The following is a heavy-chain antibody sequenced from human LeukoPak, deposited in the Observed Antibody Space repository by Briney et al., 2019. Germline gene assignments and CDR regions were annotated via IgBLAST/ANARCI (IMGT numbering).Heavy chain of an antibody. CDR1: GGTFSSYA. V-gene: IGHV1-69*04. CDR2: IIPILGIA. CDR3: ARDGPGLERRGGLDY. D-gene: IGHD1-1*01. J-gene: IGHJ4*02. Sequence: ASVKVSCKASGGTFSSYAISWVRRAPGQGLEWMGRIIPILGIANYAQKFQGRVTITADKSTSTAYMELSSLRSEDTAVYYCARDGPGLERRGGLDYWGQGTLVTVSS.